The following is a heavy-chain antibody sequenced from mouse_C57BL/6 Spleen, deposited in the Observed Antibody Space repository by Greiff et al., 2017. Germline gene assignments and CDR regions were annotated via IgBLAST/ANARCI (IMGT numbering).Heavy chain of an antibody. Sequence: EVKLMESGGGLVQPGGSLKLSCAASGFTFSDYYMYWVRQTPEKRLEWVAYLSNVGGSTYYPDTVKGRFTISRDNAKNTLYLQMSRLKSEDTAMYYCARRGDGYYIDYWGQGTTLTVSS. CDR1: GFTFSDYY. D-gene: IGHD2-3*01. J-gene: IGHJ2*01. CDR2: LSNVGGST. CDR3: ARRGDGYYIDY. V-gene: IGHV5-12*01.